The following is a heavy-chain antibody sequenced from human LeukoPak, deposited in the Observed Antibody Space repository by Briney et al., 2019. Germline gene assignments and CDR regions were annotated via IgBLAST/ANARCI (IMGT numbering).Heavy chain of an antibody. V-gene: IGHV4-61*02. CDR1: GGSISSGSYY. CDR2: IYTSGST. J-gene: IGHJ5*02. Sequence: NPSQTLSLTCTVSGGSISSGSYYWSWIRQPAGKGLEWIGRIYTSGSTNYNPSLKSRVTISVDTSKNQFSLKLSSVTAADTAVYYCARGNIVVVPAAIFRKPRFDPWGQGTLVTVSS. CDR3: ARGNIVVVPAAIFRKPRFDP. D-gene: IGHD2-2*01.